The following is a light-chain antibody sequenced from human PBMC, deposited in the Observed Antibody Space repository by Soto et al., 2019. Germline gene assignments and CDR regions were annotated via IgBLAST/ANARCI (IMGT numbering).Light chain of an antibody. CDR3: NSCTDTTSLI. J-gene: IGLJ2*01. CDR2: EVS. V-gene: IGLV2-14*01. Sequence: QSVLTQPASVSGSPGQSITISCTGTSSDAGDYKYVSWYQQHPGKAPKLIIYEVSNRPSGISNRFSGSKSGNTASLTISGLQAEDEADYYCNSCTDTTSLIFGGGTQLTVL. CDR1: SSDAGDYKY.